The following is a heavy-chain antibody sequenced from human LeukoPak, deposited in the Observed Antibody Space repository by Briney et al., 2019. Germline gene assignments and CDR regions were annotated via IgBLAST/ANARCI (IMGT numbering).Heavy chain of an antibody. CDR3: ARESSYYGSRGAFDI. J-gene: IGHJ3*02. CDR1: GGSISSYY. D-gene: IGHD3-10*01. V-gene: IGHV4-59*01. Sequence: PSETLSLTCNVSGGSISSYYWSWIRQPPGKGLEWIGFMYYSGNTNYNPSLKSRVTISVDTSKSQFSLKLNSVTAADTAVYFCARESSYYGSRGAFDIWGQGTMVTVSS. CDR2: MYYSGNT.